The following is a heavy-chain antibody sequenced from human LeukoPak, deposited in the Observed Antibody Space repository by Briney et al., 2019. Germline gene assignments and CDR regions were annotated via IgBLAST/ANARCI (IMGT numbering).Heavy chain of an antibody. V-gene: IGHV3-30*02. CDR3: AKDQGSAAIGY. J-gene: IGHJ4*02. CDR1: GFTFSSYG. Sequence: GGSLRLSCAASGFTFSSYGMHWVRQAPGKGLEWVAVIWYDGTNKYYADSVKGRFTISRDNSKNTLYLQMNSLRAEDTAVYYCAKDQGSAAIGYWGQGTLVTVSS. D-gene: IGHD2-2*01. CDR2: IWYDGTNK.